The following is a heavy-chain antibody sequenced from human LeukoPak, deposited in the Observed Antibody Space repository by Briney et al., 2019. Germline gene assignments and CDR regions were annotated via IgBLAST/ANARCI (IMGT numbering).Heavy chain of an antibody. CDR1: GLTFSSFG. V-gene: IGHV3-30*02. CDR3: AKGGYYFDY. D-gene: IGHD3-16*01. J-gene: IGHJ4*02. Sequence: GGSLRLSCAAPGLTFSSFGMHWARQAPGKGLEWVAFIRYDGSTKYYADSVKGRFTISRDNSKNTLYLQMNSLRFEDTAVYYCAKGGYYFDYWGQGTLVTVSS. CDR2: IRYDGSTK.